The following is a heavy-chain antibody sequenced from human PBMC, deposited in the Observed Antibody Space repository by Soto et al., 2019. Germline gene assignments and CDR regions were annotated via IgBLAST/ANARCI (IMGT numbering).Heavy chain of an antibody. CDR2: IYWNDDK. V-gene: IGHV2-5*01. J-gene: IGHJ5*02. D-gene: IGHD3-3*01. CDR3: AHSTGITIFGVVIIQLGWFDP. Sequence: QITLKESGPTLVKPTQTLTLTCTFSGFSLSTSGVGVGWIRQPPGTALEWLALIYWNDDKRYSPFLKSRLTITKDTSKNPVVLTMTNNDPVDTATYYCAHSTGITIFGVVIIQLGWFDPWGQGTLVTVSS. CDR1: GFSLSTSGVG.